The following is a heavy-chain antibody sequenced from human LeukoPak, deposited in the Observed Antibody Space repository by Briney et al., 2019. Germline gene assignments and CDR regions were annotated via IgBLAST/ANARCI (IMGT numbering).Heavy chain of an antibody. CDR2: INHSGST. V-gene: IGHV4-34*01. CDR3: ARGYGSGSYYNPSGDY. D-gene: IGHD3-10*01. J-gene: IGHJ4*02. CDR1: GGSFSGYY. Sequence: SETLSLTCAAYGGSFSGYYWSWIRQPPGKGLEWIGEINHSGSTNYNPSLKSRVTISVDTSKNQFSLKLSSVTAADTAVYYCARGYGSGSYYNPSGDYWGQGTLVTVSS.